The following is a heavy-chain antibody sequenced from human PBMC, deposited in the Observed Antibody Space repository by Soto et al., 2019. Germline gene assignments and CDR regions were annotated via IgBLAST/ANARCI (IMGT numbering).Heavy chain of an antibody. J-gene: IGHJ6*02. CDR2: ISSSGSTI. CDR3: ASLYGSGSYFGYHYRLAV. D-gene: IGHD3-10*01. Sequence: PGGSLRLSCAASGFTFSDYYMSWIRQAPGKGLEWVSYISSSGSTIYYADSVKGRFTISRDNAKNSLYLQMNSLRAEDTAVYYCASLYGSGSYFGYHYRLAVWGQGTTVPGSS. CDR1: GFTFSDYY. V-gene: IGHV3-11*01.